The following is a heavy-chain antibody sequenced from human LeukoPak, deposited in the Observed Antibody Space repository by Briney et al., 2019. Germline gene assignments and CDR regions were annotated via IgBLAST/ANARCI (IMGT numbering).Heavy chain of an antibody. CDR3: ATVNGAFWSGYFVV. J-gene: IGHJ4*02. Sequence: GASVKVSCKASGGTFSSYAISWVRQAPGQGLEWMGRIIPILGIANYAQKFQGRVTITADKSTSTAYMELSSLRSEDTAVYYCATVNGAFWSGYFVVWGQGTLVTVSS. CDR2: IIPILGIA. D-gene: IGHD3-3*01. V-gene: IGHV1-69*04. CDR1: GGTFSSYA.